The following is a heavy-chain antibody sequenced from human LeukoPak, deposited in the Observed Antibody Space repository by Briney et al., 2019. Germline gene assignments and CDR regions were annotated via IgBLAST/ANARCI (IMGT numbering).Heavy chain of an antibody. D-gene: IGHD4-17*01. CDR2: IWYDGSNK. V-gene: IGHV3-33*01. J-gene: IGHJ4*02. Sequence: GGSLRLSCAASGFTFSSYGMHWVRQAPGKGLEWVAVIWYDGSNKYYADSVKGRFTISRDNAKNSLYLQMNSLRAEDTAVYYCARDLNPNYGDYDGFDYWGQGTLVTVSS. CDR3: ARDLNPNYGDYDGFDY. CDR1: GFTFSSYG.